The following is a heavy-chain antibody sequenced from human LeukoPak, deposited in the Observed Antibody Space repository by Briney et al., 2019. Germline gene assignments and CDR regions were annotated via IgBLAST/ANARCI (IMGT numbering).Heavy chain of an antibody. CDR1: GFTFSDYY. Sequence: GGSLRLSCAASGFTFSDYYMSWIRQAPGKGLEWVSYISSSSSYTNYADSVKGRFTISRDNAKNSLYLQMNSLRAEDTAVYYRASIAVAGSVGYYYYGMDVWGKGTTVTVSS. D-gene: IGHD6-19*01. CDR2: ISSSSSYT. J-gene: IGHJ6*04. CDR3: ASIAVAGSVGYYYYGMDV. V-gene: IGHV3-11*06.